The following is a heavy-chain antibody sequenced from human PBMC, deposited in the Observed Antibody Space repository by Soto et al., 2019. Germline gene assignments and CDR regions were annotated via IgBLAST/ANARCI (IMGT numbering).Heavy chain of an antibody. CDR2: IWYDGSNK. V-gene: IGHV3-33*01. D-gene: IGHD6-13*01. Sequence: GGSLRLSCAASGFTFSSYGMHWVRQAPGKGLEWVAVIWYDGSNKYYADSVKGRFTISRDNSKNTLYLQMNSLRAEDTAVYYCARAHSELGYYYYGMDVWGQGATVTVSS. J-gene: IGHJ6*02. CDR1: GFTFSSYG. CDR3: ARAHSELGYYYYGMDV.